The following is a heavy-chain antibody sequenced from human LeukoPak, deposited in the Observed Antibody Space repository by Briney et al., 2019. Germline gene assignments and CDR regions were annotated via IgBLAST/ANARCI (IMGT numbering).Heavy chain of an antibody. V-gene: IGHV4-59*08. CDR1: GGSISRYY. Sequence: PSETLSLTCTVSGGSISRYYWSWIRQPPEKGLQWIGYIYYSGSTNYNPSLKSRVTISLDTSKNQFSLKLSSVTAADTAVYYCARNFHSYVPAAGFDSWGQGTLVTVSS. CDR2: IYYSGST. D-gene: IGHD6-13*01. CDR3: ARNFHSYVPAAGFDS. J-gene: IGHJ4*02.